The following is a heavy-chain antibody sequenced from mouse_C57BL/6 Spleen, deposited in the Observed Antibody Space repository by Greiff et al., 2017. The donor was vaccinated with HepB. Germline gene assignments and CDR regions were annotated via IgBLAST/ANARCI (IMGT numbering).Heavy chain of an antibody. Sequence: EVQLQESGGDLVKPGGSLKLSCAASGFTFSSYGMSWVRQTPDKRLEWVATISSGGSYTYYPDSVKGRFTISRDNAKNTLYLQMSSLKSEDTAMYYCASYYYGSSRAMDYWGQGTSVTVSS. J-gene: IGHJ4*01. D-gene: IGHD1-1*01. CDR3: ASYYYGSSRAMDY. V-gene: IGHV5-6*01. CDR1: GFTFSSYG. CDR2: ISSGGSYT.